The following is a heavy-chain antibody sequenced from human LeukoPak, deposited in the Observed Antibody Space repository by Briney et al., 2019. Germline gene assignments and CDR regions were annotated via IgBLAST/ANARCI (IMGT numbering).Heavy chain of an antibody. J-gene: IGHJ4*02. CDR2: ISHDGSVK. D-gene: IGHD2-21*02. CDR1: GFTFSNYG. CDR3: AKESTVMTAREIDS. V-gene: IGHV3-30*18. Sequence: GGSLRLSCAASGFTFSNYGMQWVRQAPGKGLEWLAVISHDGSVKHYADSVKGRFTISRDNSKNTLWMEMNSLRGEDTAVYYCAKESTVMTAREIDSWGQGTLVTVSS.